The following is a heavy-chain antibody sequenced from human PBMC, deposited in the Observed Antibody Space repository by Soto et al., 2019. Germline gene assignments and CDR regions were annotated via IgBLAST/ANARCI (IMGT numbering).Heavy chain of an antibody. CDR2: IYPGDSDT. CDR3: ASQRTVIRGPSSSNWFDP. J-gene: IGHJ5*02. V-gene: IGHV5-51*01. CDR1: GYTFTDYW. D-gene: IGHD1-1*01. Sequence: GDSLKISCLGYGYTFTDYWIGWVRQMPGKGLELIGLIYPGDSDTRYSPSFQGRVTISADKSISTAFLQWSSLRASDTAMYYCASQRTVIRGPSSSNWFDPWGQGT.